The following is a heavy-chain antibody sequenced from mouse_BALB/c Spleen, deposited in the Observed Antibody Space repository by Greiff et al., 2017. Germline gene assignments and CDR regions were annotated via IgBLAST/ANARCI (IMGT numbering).Heavy chain of an antibody. Sequence: EVHLVESGGGLVQPGGSRKLSCAASGFTFSSFGMHWVRQAPEKGLEWVAYISSGSSTIYYADTVKGRFTISRDNPKNTLFLQMTSLRSEDTAMYYCARDHYYGYAMDYWGQGTSVTVSS. CDR2: ISSGSSTI. CDR1: GFTFSSFG. J-gene: IGHJ4*01. CDR3: ARDHYYGYAMDY. D-gene: IGHD1-2*01. V-gene: IGHV5-17*02.